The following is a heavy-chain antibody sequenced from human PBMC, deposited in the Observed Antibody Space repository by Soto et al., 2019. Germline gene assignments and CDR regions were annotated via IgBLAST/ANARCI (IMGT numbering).Heavy chain of an antibody. Sequence: EVQVVESGGGLVQPGGSLRLSCAASGFTFSDYWMHWVRQAPGKGLVWVSRINSDGISTSYADSVRGRFTISRDNAKNTLYLQMNSLRAEDTAVYYCTRVPKFYGDFGSDYWGQGILVTVSS. CDR1: GFTFSDYW. V-gene: IGHV3-74*01. CDR3: TRVPKFYGDFGSDY. D-gene: IGHD4-17*01. CDR2: INSDGIST. J-gene: IGHJ4*02.